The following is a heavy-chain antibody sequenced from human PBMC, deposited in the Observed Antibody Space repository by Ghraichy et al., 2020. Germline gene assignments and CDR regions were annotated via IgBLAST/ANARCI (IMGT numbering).Heavy chain of an antibody. D-gene: IGHD2-2*01. V-gene: IGHV3-48*03. J-gene: IGHJ4*02. CDR2: ISSSGSTI. CDR3: ARDGGVVVAAVMVFDY. CDR1: GFTFSSYA. Sequence: GGSLRLSCAASGFTFSSYAMNWVRQAPGKGLEWVSDISSSGSTIYYADSVKGRFTISRDNAKNSLYLQMNSLRAEDTAVYYCARDGGVVVAAVMVFDYWGQGTLVTVSS.